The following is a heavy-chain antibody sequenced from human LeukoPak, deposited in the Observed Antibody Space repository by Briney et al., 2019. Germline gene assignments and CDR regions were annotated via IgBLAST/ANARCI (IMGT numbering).Heavy chain of an antibody. D-gene: IGHD3-3*01. CDR2: INSDGSST. V-gene: IGHV3-74*01. J-gene: IGHJ4*02. Sequence: GGSLRLSCAASGFTFSTYWMHWVRQAPGKGLVWVPRINSDGSSTSYADSVKGRITISRDNAKNTLYLQMNNLRAEDTAVYYCTRGRYYFEYWGQGTLVTVSS. CDR3: TRGRYYFEY. CDR1: GFTFSTYW.